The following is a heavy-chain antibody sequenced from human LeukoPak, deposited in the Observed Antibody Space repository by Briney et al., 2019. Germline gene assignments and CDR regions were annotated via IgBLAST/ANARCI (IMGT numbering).Heavy chain of an antibody. CDR2: ISAYVDNT. J-gene: IGHJ4*02. CDR1: GYAFTKYG. Sequence: ASVKVSCKASGYAFTKYGVSWVRQAPGQGLEWMGWISAYVDNTDCAPKFQGRITVSKDSSTDTEHMELRSLRPDDTAIYYCVKEGYDRGGYFGHWGQGTLVTVSS. V-gene: IGHV1-18*01. D-gene: IGHD3-22*01. CDR3: VKEGYDRGGYFGH.